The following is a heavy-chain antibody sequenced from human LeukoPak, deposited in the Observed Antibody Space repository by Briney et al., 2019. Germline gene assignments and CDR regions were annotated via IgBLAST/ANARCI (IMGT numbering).Heavy chain of an antibody. V-gene: IGHV3-7*01. Sequence: GGSLRLSCAASGFSFSNYWMSWVRQAPGKGLEWVANIKEDGSDKYYVDSVKGRFTISRDNAKNSLYLQMNSLRAEDTAVYYCARDGGGRDGYNYGAFDIWGQGTMVTVSS. CDR3: ARDGGGRDGYNYGAFDI. J-gene: IGHJ3*02. D-gene: IGHD5-24*01. CDR1: GFSFSNYW. CDR2: IKEDGSDK.